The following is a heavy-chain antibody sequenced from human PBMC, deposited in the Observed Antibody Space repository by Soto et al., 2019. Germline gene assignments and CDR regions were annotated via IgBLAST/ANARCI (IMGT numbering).Heavy chain of an antibody. V-gene: IGHV3-9*01. D-gene: IGHD5-12*01. Sequence: ALKLSRGGSWFTFDYLSMDLVPQAPRKGLGWVSGNSWNSCSIGYADSVKGRFTISRDNAKNSLYLQMNSLRAEDSAMYYCAKDSGAYGLRYFDLWGRGTLVTVSS. J-gene: IGHJ2*01. CDR1: WFTFDYLS. CDR2: NSWNSCSI. CDR3: AKDSGAYGLRYFDL.